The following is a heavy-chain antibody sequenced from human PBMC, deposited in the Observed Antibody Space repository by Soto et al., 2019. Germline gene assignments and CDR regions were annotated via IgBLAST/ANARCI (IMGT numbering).Heavy chain of an antibody. D-gene: IGHD4-17*01. J-gene: IGHJ6*02. CDR3: VRDILATVDHYYYSAVDV. CDR1: GYSFTGYR. V-gene: IGHV1-2*02. Sequence: ASVKVSCKPSGYSFTGYRLHWVRQAPGQGLEWMGWLNPQNGDTSYAQKFRDRVTMTSDTSITAAYMDLSRLTSDDTATYYCVRDILATVDHYYYSAVDVWGQGTTVTVSS. CDR2: LNPQNGDT.